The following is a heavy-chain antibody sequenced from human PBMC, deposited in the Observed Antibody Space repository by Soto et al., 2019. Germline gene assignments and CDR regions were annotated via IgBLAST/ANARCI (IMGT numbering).Heavy chain of an antibody. Sequence: PGGSLRLSCAASGFTFSSYAMSWVRQAPGKGLEWCSAISGSGGSTYYADSVKGRFTISRDNSKNTLYLQMNSLRAEDTAVYYCAGYSRRSRGAFDVWGQGTMVTVSS. V-gene: IGHV3-23*01. D-gene: IGHD6-13*01. J-gene: IGHJ3*01. CDR3: AGYSRRSRGAFDV. CDR1: GFTFSSYA. CDR2: ISGSGGST.